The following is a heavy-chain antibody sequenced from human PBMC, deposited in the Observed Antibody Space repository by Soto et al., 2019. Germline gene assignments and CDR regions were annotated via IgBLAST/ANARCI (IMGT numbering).Heavy chain of an antibody. CDR2: ISGSGGST. CDR3: AKRRPGIAAAGTGNFQH. D-gene: IGHD6-13*01. V-gene: IGHV3-23*01. Sequence: GGSLRLSCAASGFTFSSYAMSWVRQAPGKGLEWVSAISGSGGSTYYADSVKGRFTISRDNSKNTLYLQMNSLRAEDTAVYYCAKRRPGIAAAGTGNFQHWGQGTLVTVFS. CDR1: GFTFSSYA. J-gene: IGHJ1*01.